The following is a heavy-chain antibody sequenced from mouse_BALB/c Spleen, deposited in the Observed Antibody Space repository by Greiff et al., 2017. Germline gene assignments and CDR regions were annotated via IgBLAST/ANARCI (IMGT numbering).Heavy chain of an antibody. V-gene: IGHV5-6-5*01. CDR1: GFTFSSYA. J-gene: IGHJ2*01. D-gene: IGHD1-1*01. CDR2: ISSGGST. CDR3: ARESYYGSSLFDY. Sequence: DVQLVESGGGLVKPGGSLKLSCAASGFTFSSYAMSWVRQTPEKRLEWVASISSGGSTYYPDSVKGRFTISRDNARNILYLQMSSLRSEDTAMYYCARESYYGSSLFDYWGQGTTLTVSS.